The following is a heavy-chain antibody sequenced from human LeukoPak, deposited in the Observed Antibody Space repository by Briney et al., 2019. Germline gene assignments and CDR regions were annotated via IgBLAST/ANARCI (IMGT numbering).Heavy chain of an antibody. CDR2: ISSDGMSA. CDR1: GFTFGSHR. J-gene: IGHJ4*02. Sequence: PGGSLRLSCGASGFTFGSHRMHWVRQAPGEAPAWVARISSDGMSAVYADSVRGRFTVSRDNVKSTMFLQMASLRAEDTAVYYCVRLTFYGEGRGYYPDHWGQGTLVTVSS. D-gene: IGHD3-22*01. CDR3: VRLTFYGEGRGYYPDH. V-gene: IGHV3-74*01.